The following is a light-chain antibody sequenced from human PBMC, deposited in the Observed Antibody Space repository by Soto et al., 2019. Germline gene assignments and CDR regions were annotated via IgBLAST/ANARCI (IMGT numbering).Light chain of an antibody. CDR3: QQYGTSPLT. Sequence: EIVLTQSPGTLSLSPGESATLSCRASQSISNNYLAWYQQRPGQAPRLLIYGASNRATDTPDRFSGSGSGTDFTLTISRLEPEDFAVYYCQQYGTSPLTFGQGTRLEIK. CDR1: QSISNNY. J-gene: IGKJ5*01. CDR2: GAS. V-gene: IGKV3-20*01.